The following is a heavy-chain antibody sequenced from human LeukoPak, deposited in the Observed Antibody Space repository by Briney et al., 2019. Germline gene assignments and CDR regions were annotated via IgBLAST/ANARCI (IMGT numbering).Heavy chain of an antibody. CDR3: ARDNVVVPAAIDY. V-gene: IGHV4-34*01. CDR2: INHSGST. CDR1: GFTFTKYW. J-gene: IGHJ4*02. D-gene: IGHD2-2*01. Sequence: DSLRLSCAASGFTFTKYWMSWIRQPPGKGLEWIGEINHSGSTNYNPSLKSRVTISVDTSKNQFSLKLSSVTAADTAVYYCARDNVVVPAAIDYWGQGTLVTVSS.